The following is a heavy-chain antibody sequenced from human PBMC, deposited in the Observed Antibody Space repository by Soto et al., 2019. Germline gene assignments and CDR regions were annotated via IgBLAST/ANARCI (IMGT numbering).Heavy chain of an antibody. J-gene: IGHJ4*02. CDR2: INHNGRT. V-gene: IGHV4-34*01. Sequence: SETVSLTCAVYGGSFIGYYWNWIRQPPGKGLEWIGQINHNGRTNYNPSLKSRVTISIQTSNNQFSLKLSSLMATDTAVYYCARAAPRDSSGLYFDFWGPGGLVT. CDR3: ARAAPRDSSGLYFDF. D-gene: IGHD3-22*01. CDR1: GGSFIGYY.